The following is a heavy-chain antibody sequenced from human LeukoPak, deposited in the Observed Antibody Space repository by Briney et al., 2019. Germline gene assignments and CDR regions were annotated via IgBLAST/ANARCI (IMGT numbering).Heavy chain of an antibody. V-gene: IGHV4-34*01. D-gene: IGHD6-13*01. CDR1: GGSFSGYY. CDR2: INHSGST. CDR3: ASGIAAAGELYDAFDI. Sequence: SETLSLTCAVYGGSFSGYYWSWIRQPPGKGLEWIGEINHSGSTNYNPSLKSRVTISVDTSKNQFSLKLSPVTAADTAVYYCASGIAAAGELYDAFDIWGQGTMVTVSS. J-gene: IGHJ3*02.